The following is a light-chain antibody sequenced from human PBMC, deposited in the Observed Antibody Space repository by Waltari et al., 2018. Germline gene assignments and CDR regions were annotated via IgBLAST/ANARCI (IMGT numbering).Light chain of an antibody. CDR3: LAYAGGPSI. CDR2: DVS. CDR1: SSAFGAYNY. Sequence: HSALAQPPSVSGSPGQSVPIPCTGTSSAFGAYNYAPWYQQPPGNATRVVIHDVSERPSGVPDRFSASKSGNTASLTITGLQAEDEADYYCLAYAGGPSIFGGGTKLTVL. J-gene: IGLJ2*01. V-gene: IGLV2-11*01.